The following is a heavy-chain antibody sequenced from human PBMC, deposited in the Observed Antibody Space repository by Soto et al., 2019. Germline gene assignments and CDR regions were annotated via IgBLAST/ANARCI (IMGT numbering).Heavy chain of an antibody. Sequence: VQLVESGGGVVQPGRSLRLSCAASGFTFSSYSMNWVRQAPGKGLEWVSYISSSSSTIYYADSVKGRFTISRDNAKNSLYLQMNSLRDEDTAVYYCARSIVGATQRYFDYWGQGTLVTVSS. D-gene: IGHD1-26*01. CDR3: ARSIVGATQRYFDY. CDR2: ISSSSSTI. V-gene: IGHV3-48*02. J-gene: IGHJ4*02. CDR1: GFTFSSYS.